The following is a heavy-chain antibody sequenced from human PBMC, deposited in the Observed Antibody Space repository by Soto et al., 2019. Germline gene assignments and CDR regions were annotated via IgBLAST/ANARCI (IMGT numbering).Heavy chain of an antibody. CDR2: IYHSGST. V-gene: IGHV4-4*02. Sequence: TSETLSLTYAVSGGYISSSHWWSWVRQPPGKGLEWIGEIYHSGSTNYNPSLKSRVTISVDKSKNQFSLKLSSVTAADAAVYYCARDRGYDLADNWFDPWGQGTLVPVSS. CDR1: GGYISSSHW. D-gene: IGHD5-12*01. J-gene: IGHJ5*02. CDR3: ARDRGYDLADNWFDP.